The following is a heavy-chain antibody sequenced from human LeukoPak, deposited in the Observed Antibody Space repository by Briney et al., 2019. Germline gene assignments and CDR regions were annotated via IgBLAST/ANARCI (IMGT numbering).Heavy chain of an antibody. CDR1: GYSIGSGYY. CDR3: ASHYYASSGSLFDS. CDR2: VYHTGST. V-gene: IGHV4-38-2*01. Sequence: SETLSLTCAVSGYSIGSGYYWVWIRQPPGKGLEWIGSVYHTGSTYYHPSLKSRVTISLDTSKNQFSLMLTSVTAADTALYYCASHYYASSGSLFDSWGRGSLVTVSS. D-gene: IGHD3-22*01. J-gene: IGHJ5*01.